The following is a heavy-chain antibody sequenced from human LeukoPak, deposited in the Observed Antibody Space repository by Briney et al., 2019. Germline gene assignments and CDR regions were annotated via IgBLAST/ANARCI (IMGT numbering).Heavy chain of an antibody. CDR2: ISSSGSTI. Sequence: GGSLRLSCAASGFTFSSYEMNWVRQAPGKGLEWVSYISSSGSTIYYADSVKGRFTISRDNAKNSLYLQMNSLRAEDTAVYYCARDRGIAAADTRFDYWGQGTLVTVSS. J-gene: IGHJ4*02. CDR1: GFTFSSYE. V-gene: IGHV3-48*03. CDR3: ARDRGIAAADTRFDY. D-gene: IGHD6-13*01.